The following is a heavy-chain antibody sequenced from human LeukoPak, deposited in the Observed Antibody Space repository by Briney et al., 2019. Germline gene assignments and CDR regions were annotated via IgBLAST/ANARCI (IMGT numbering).Heavy chain of an antibody. CDR1: GRSFSGYY. D-gene: IGHD5-18*01. V-gene: IGHV4-34*01. CDR3: ARVSRGYSYGCPYNWFDP. J-gene: IGHJ5*02. CDR2: INHSGST. Sequence: SETLSLTCAVYGRSFSGYYWSWIRQPPGKGLEWIGEINHSGSTNYNPSLKSRVTISVDTSKNQFSLKLSSVTAADTAVYYCARVSRGYSYGCPYNWFDPWGQGTLVTVSS.